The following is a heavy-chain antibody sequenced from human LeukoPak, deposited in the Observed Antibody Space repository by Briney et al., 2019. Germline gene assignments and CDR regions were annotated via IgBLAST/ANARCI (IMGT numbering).Heavy chain of an antibody. CDR1: GFTFTSSA. D-gene: IGHD2-2*01. CDR2: IVVGSGNT. V-gene: IGHV1-58*01. Sequence: SVKVSCKASGFTFTSSAVQWVRQARGQRLEWIGWIVVGSGNTNYAQKFQERVTITRDMSTSTAYMELSSLRSEDTAVYYCAADRPGYCSSTSRRGGGSYYYYGMDVWGKGTTVTVSS. CDR3: AADRPGYCSSTSRRGGGSYYYYGMDV. J-gene: IGHJ6*04.